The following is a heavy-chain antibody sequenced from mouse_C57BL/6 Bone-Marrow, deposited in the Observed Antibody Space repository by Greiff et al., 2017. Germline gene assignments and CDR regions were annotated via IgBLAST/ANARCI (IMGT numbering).Heavy chain of an antibody. CDR2: IYPGSGST. J-gene: IGHJ2*01. CDR1: GYTFTSYW. CDR3: ARGDGYYGGYYFDY. Sequence: QVQLQQPGAELVKPGASVKMSCKASGYTFTSYWITWVKQRPGQGLEWIGDIYPGSGSTNYNEKFKSKATLTVDTSSSTAYMQLSSLTSEDSAVYYCARGDGYYGGYYFDYWGQGTTLTVSS. D-gene: IGHD2-3*01. V-gene: IGHV1-55*01.